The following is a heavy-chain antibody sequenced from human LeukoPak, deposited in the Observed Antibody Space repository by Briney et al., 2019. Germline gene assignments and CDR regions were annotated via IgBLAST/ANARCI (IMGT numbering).Heavy chain of an antibody. J-gene: IGHJ5*02. CDR2: IYYSGST. D-gene: IGHD4-17*01. CDR3: ARRTTSWFDP. CDR1: GGSISSGGYY. Sequence: SETLSLTCTVSGGSISSGGYYWSWIRQHPGKGLEWTGYIYYSGSTYYNPSLKSRVTISVDTSKNQFSLKLSSVTAADTAVYYCARRTTSWFDPWGQGTLVTVSS. V-gene: IGHV4-31*03.